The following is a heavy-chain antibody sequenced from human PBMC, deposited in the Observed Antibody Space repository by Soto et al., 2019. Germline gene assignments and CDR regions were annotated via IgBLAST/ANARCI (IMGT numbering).Heavy chain of an antibody. CDR3: AHSSRWLQLRDAFDI. D-gene: IGHD1-1*01. CDR1: GFSLRSSGMG. J-gene: IGHJ3*02. V-gene: IGHV2-5*02. Sequence: QITLKESGPTVVKPTQTLTLTCTFSGFSLRSSGMGVGWIRQPPGKALEWLALIYWDDDKRDSPSLKSRLNITKDTFKNQVVLTMTNIDPVDTATYFCAHSSRWLQLRDAFDIWGQGTMVTVSS. CDR2: IYWDDDK.